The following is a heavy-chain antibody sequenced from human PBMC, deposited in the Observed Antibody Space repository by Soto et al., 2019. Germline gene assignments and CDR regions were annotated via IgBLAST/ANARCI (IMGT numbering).Heavy chain of an antibody. CDR3: ARDVAYDYIWGSYRSHAFDI. J-gene: IGHJ3*02. D-gene: IGHD3-16*02. V-gene: IGHV3-48*01. Sequence: EVQLVESGGGLVQPGGSLRLSCAASGFTFSSYSMNWVRQAPGKGLEWVSYISSSSSTIYYADSVKGRFTISRDNVKNSLYLKMNSLRAEDTAVYYCARDVAYDYIWGSYRSHAFDIWGQGTMVTVSS. CDR1: GFTFSSYS. CDR2: ISSSSSTI.